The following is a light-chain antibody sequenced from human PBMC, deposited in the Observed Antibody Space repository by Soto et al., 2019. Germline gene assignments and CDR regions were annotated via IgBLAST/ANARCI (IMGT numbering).Light chain of an antibody. CDR2: GAS. Sequence: EIVLTQSPGTLSLSPGERATLSCRASQSVSSSYLAWYQQKPGQAPRLLIYGASSRATGIPDRFSGSGSGTDFTLTISRLEPEDFAVYYCQQYGSSPRVLTFGGGNTVEIK. J-gene: IGKJ4*01. CDR1: QSVSSSY. CDR3: QQYGSSPRVLT. V-gene: IGKV3-20*01.